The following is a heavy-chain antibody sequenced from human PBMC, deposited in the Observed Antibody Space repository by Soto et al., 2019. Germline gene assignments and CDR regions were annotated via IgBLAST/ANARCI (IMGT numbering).Heavy chain of an antibody. CDR2: INTDGSTT. Sequence: EVQLVESGGGLVQPGGSLRLSCAAAGFTFSSHWMHWVRQAPGKGLVWVSRINTDGSTTTYADSVKGRFTISRDNAKNTLYLQMNRLRAEDTAVYYCARGDSMGATYRGAFDIWGQGTIVTVSS. CDR3: ARGDSMGATYRGAFDI. J-gene: IGHJ3*02. CDR1: GFTFSSHW. V-gene: IGHV3-74*01. D-gene: IGHD1-26*01.